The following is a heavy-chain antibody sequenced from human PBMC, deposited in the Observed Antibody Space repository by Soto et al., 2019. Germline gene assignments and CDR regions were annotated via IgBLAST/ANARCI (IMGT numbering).Heavy chain of an antibody. CDR2: IGGYNGDS. D-gene: IGHD2-8*01. Sequence: QPQLVQSGAEVRKPGASVNVSCKASGYTFTTYGISWVRQAPGQGLEWMGWIGGYNGDSHNAQKFQGRLTMTRDTSTKTAYMELRSLRSADTAVYYCARVGNNGWPLEYDYGGQGTLVTVSS. J-gene: IGHJ4*02. CDR3: ARVGNNGWPLEYDY. CDR1: GYTFTTYG. V-gene: IGHV1-18*04.